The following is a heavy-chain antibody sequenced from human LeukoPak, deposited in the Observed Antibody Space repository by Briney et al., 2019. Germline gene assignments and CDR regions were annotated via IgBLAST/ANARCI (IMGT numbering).Heavy chain of an antibody. Sequence: SETLSLTCTVSGGSTSSYYWGWIRQPPGKGLEWIGSIYYSGSTYYNPSLKSRVTISVDTSKNQFSLKLSSVTAADTAVYYCARVPGGALNWFDPWGQGTLVTVSS. CDR2: IYYSGST. V-gene: IGHV4-39*01. J-gene: IGHJ5*02. CDR3: ARVPGGALNWFDP. D-gene: IGHD1-1*01. CDR1: GGSTSSYY.